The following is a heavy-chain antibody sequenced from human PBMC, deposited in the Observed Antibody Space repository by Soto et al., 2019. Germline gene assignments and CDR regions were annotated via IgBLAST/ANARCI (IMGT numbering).Heavy chain of an antibody. CDR2: INPSGGYT. J-gene: IGHJ4*02. Sequence: DSVKVSCKASGYTFTSYYINWVRQAPGQGLERLGIINPSGGYTTYAQRFLGRVTMTSDTSTSTVHMELGSLTSEDAAVYYSTFCGGFVVVTAPYDFWGQGTLVLVSS. V-gene: IGHV1-46*01. D-gene: IGHD2-21*02. CDR1: GYTFTSYY. CDR3: TFCGGFVVVTAPYDF.